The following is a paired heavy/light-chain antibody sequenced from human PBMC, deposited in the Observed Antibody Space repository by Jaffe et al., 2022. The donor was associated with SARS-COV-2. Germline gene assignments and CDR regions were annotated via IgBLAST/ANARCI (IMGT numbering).Heavy chain of an antibody. D-gene: IGHD5-18*01. CDR2: INEGGDVI. Sequence: EVQLVESGGGLVQPGGSLRLSCAVSGFTFTSYWMGWVRQAPGRGLEWVANINEGGDVIYYVDSVRGRFAVSRDNAKNSLYLQMNSLRGDDTAVYYCTRHGYHNFDYWGQGTPVTVSS. CDR3: TRHGYHNFDY. CDR1: GFTFTSYW. J-gene: IGHJ4*02. V-gene: IGHV3-7*03.
Light chain of an antibody. V-gene: IGKV2-28*01. Sequence: DIVMSQSPLSLPVTPGEPASISCRSSESLLHGNGKTYLDWYLQKPGQSPQLLIYLGFTRASGVPDRFSGSGSGIDFTLEISRVEAEDVGVYYCMQALQTPWTFGQGTTVEI. CDR2: LGF. CDR1: ESLLHGNGKTY. J-gene: IGKJ1*01. CDR3: MQALQTPWT.